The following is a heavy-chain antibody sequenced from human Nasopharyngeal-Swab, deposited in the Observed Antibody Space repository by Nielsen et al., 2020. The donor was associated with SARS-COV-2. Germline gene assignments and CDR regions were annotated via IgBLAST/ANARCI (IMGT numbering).Heavy chain of an antibody. Sequence: SETLSLTCTVSGGSISSGNYYWSWIRQPAGKGLEWIGRIYTSGSTNYNPSLKSRVTISVDTSKNQFSLKLSSVTAADTAVYYCTRHPWELENYYYYGMDVWGQGTTVTVSS. J-gene: IGHJ6*02. CDR2: IYTSGST. CDR1: GGSISSGNYY. D-gene: IGHD1-26*01. V-gene: IGHV4-61*02. CDR3: TRHPWELENYYYYGMDV.